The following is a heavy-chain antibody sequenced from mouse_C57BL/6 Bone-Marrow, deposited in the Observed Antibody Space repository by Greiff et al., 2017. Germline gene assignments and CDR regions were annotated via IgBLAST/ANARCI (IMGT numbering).Heavy chain of an antibody. V-gene: IGHV14-1*01. CDR3: TTAYYYVSIYWYFDV. J-gene: IGHJ1*03. D-gene: IGHD1-1*01. CDR2: IDPEDGDT. CDR1: GFNIKDYY. Sequence: VQLQQSGAELVRPGASVKLSCTASGFNIKDYYMHWVKQRPEQGLEWIGRIDPEDGDTEYAPKFHGKATMTADTSSNTAYLQLSSLTSEDTAVYYCTTAYYYVSIYWYFDVWGTGTTVTVSS.